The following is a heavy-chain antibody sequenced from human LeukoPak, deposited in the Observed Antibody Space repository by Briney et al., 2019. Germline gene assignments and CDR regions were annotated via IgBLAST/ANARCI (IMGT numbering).Heavy chain of an antibody. CDR2: IYHSVST. V-gene: IGHV4-38-2*02. D-gene: IGHD3-10*01. J-gene: IGHJ5*02. CDR1: GYSISSGYC. Sequence: SETLSLTCTVSGYSISSGYCWGWIGQPPEKGLEWIGCIYHSVSTNYNPSLKSRVTISVDTSKNQFSLKLTSVTAADTAVYYCARDTGQYAPGTPGFTRFDPWGQGTLVTVSS. CDR3: ARDTGQYAPGTPGFTRFDP.